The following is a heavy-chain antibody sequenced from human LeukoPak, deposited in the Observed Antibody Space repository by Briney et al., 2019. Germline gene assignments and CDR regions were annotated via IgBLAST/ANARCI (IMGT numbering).Heavy chain of an antibody. CDR2: INHSGST. CDR1: GGSFSGYY. Sequence: SETLSLTCAVYGGSFSGYYWSWIRQPPGKGLEWIGEINHSGSTNYNPSLKSRVTISVDTSKNQFFLKLSSVTAADTAVYYCARPRIVATIGGWYFDLWGRGTLVTVSS. J-gene: IGHJ2*01. V-gene: IGHV4-34*01. D-gene: IGHD5-12*01. CDR3: ARPRIVATIGGWYFDL.